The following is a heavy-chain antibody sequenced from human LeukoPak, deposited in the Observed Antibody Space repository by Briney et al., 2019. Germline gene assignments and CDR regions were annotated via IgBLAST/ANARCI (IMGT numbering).Heavy chain of an antibody. CDR2: IYPGYSDT. CDR1: GYSFTSYW. CDR3: ARTFPYCSGGSCYGDAFDI. Sequence: GESLKISCQGSGYSFTSYWIGWVRQMPGKGREWMGIIYPGYSDTRYSPSFQGQVTISADKSISTAYLQWSSLKASDTAMYYCARTFPYCSGGSCYGDAFDIWGQGTMVTVSS. D-gene: IGHD2-15*01. J-gene: IGHJ3*02. V-gene: IGHV5-51*01.